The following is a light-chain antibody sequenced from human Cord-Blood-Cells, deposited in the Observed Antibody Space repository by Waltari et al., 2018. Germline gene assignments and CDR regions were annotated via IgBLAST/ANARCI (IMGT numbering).Light chain of an antibody. CDR2: EVS. J-gene: IGLJ2*01. CDR1: SSAVGGYNY. V-gene: IGLV2-8*01. CDR3: SSYAGSNNLV. Sequence: QSALTQPPSASGSPGPSVPIPCTATSSAVGGYNYVSWYQQHPGKAPNLMIYEVSKRPSGVPDRFSGSKSGNTASLTVSGLQAEDEADYYCSSYAGSNNLVFGGGTKLTVL.